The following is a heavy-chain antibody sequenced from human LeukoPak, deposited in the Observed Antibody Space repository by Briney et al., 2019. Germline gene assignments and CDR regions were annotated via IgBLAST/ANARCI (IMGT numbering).Heavy chain of an antibody. CDR3: ARTEMYSSGWDDAFFDC. CDR1: GYSISSGYY. V-gene: IGHV4-38-2*02. Sequence: SETLSLTCTVSGYSISSGYYWGWIRQPPGKGLEWIGSIYHSGSTYYNPSLKSRVTISVDTSKNQFSLKLSSVTAADTAVYFCARTEMYSSGWDDAFFDCWGQGTLVTVSS. J-gene: IGHJ4*02. CDR2: IYHSGST. D-gene: IGHD6-25*01.